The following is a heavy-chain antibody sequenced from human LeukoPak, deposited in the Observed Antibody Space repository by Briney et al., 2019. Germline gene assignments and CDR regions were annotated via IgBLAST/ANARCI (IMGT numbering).Heavy chain of an antibody. CDR1: GGSISSSSYY. D-gene: IGHD6-13*01. V-gene: IGHV4-39*01. CDR3: ASQNSSSWYYFDY. CDR2: IYYSGST. Sequence: SETLSLTCAVSGGSISSSSYYWGWLRQPPGTGLEWIGSIYYSGSTYYNPSLKSRVTISVDTSKNQFSLKLSSVTAADTAVYYCASQNSSSWYYFDYWGQGTLVTVSS. J-gene: IGHJ4*02.